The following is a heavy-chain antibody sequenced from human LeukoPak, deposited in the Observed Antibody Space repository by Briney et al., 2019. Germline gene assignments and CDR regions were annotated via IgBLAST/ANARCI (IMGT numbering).Heavy chain of an antibody. Sequence: SQTLSLTCTVSGGSISSGDYYWSWIRQPPGKGLEWIGYIYYSGSTYYNPSLKSRVTISVDTSKNQFSLKLSSVTAADTAVYYCARRHCSSTSCYMDVWGQGTSVTVSS. J-gene: IGHJ6*02. CDR3: ARRHCSSTSCYMDV. CDR1: GGSISSGDYY. D-gene: IGHD2-2*01. V-gene: IGHV4-30-4*08. CDR2: IYYSGST.